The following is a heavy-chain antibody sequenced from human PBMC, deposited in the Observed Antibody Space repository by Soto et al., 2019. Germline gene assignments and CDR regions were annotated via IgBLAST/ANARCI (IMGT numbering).Heavy chain of an antibody. J-gene: IGHJ6*02. Sequence: PSETLSLTCAVSGGSISSSNWWSWVRQPPGKGLEWIGEIYHTGSTNNNPFDKSRGTISVDKSKNQFSLKLSSVTAADTAVYYCARNYDFWSGAFYGMDVWGQGTTVTVSS. V-gene: IGHV4-4*02. D-gene: IGHD3-3*01. CDR3: ARNYDFWSGAFYGMDV. CDR1: GGSISSSNW. CDR2: IYHTGST.